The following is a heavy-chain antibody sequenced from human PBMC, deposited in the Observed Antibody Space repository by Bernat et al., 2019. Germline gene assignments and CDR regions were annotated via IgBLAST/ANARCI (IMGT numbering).Heavy chain of an antibody. CDR3: ARVVYSNSNYFDY. J-gene: IGHJ4*02. Sequence: EVQLVESGGGLVQPGGSLRLSCAASGFTFSSYWMSWVRQAPGKGLEWVANIKQDGSEKYYVDSVKGRFTISRDNAKNSLYLQMNSLRAEDTAVYYCARVVYSNSNYFDYWGQGTLVTVSS. V-gene: IGHV3-7*01. D-gene: IGHD4-11*01. CDR1: GFTFSSYW. CDR2: IKQDGSEK.